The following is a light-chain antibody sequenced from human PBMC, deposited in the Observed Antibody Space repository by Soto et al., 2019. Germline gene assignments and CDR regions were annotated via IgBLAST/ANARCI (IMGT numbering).Light chain of an antibody. J-gene: IGLJ3*02. CDR2: RND. Sequence: QSVLTQPPSASGTPGQRVTISCSGSSSNIGSDYVYWYQQLPGSAPKLLIYRNDQRPSGVPARLSGSKSGTSASLAISGLRSEDEAAYYCAAWDDSLSAWVFGGGTKLTVL. CDR3: AAWDDSLSAWV. CDR1: SSNIGSDY. V-gene: IGLV1-47*01.